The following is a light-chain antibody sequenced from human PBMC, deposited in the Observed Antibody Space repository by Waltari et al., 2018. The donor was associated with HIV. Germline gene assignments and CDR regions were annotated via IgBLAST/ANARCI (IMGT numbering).Light chain of an antibody. Sequence: QSALTQPPSASGTPGQRVIISCSGSRSDIGSNPVNWYPQFPGTAPKLLIKTNNPLPSGGPVRFFGSKSGTSASRAISGLYSEDEADYYCESWDDRLNGPVFGGGTKLTV. V-gene: IGLV1-44*01. CDR1: RSDIGSNP. J-gene: IGLJ2*01. CDR2: TNN. CDR3: ESWDDRLNGPV.